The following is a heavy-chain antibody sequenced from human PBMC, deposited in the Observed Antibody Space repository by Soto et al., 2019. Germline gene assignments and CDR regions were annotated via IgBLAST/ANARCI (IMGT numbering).Heavy chain of an antibody. CDR2: IIPIFGTA. CDR3: ARVSYYGSGSYRYYYGMDV. J-gene: IGHJ6*02. Sequence: ASVKVSCKASGGTFSSYAISWVRQAPGQGLEWMGGIIPIFGTANYAQKFQGRVTITADESTGTAYMELSSLRSEDTAVYYCARVSYYGSGSYRYYYGMDVWGQGTTVTVSS. D-gene: IGHD3-10*01. V-gene: IGHV1-69*13. CDR1: GGTFSSYA.